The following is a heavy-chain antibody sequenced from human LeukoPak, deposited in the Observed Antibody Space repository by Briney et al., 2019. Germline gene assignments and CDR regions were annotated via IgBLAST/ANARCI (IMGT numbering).Heavy chain of an antibody. Sequence: GGSLRLSCAASGFTFSSYAMHWVRQAPGKGLEWVAVISYDGSNKYYADSVKGRFTISRDNSKNTLYLQMDSLRAEDTAVYYCASSGSDETYYDFWSGYYTGINYFDYWGQGTLVTVSS. J-gene: IGHJ4*02. CDR1: GFTFSSYA. D-gene: IGHD3-3*01. CDR2: ISYDGSNK. V-gene: IGHV3-30*14. CDR3: ASSGSDETYYDFWSGYYTGINYFDY.